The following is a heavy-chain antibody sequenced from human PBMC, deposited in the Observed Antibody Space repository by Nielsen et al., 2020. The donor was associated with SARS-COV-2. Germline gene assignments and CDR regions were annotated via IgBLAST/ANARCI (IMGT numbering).Heavy chain of an antibody. D-gene: IGHD1-1*01. CDR3: ARGPNDGYYYYGMDV. Sequence: GGSLRLSCAASGFTFSSYSMSWVRQAPGKGLEWVSYISSSRTTIYYADSVKGRFTISRDNAKNSLYLQMNSLRAEDTAVYYCARGPNDGYYYYGMDVWGQGTTVTVSS. J-gene: IGHJ6*02. V-gene: IGHV3-48*01. CDR1: GFTFSSYS. CDR2: ISSSRTTI.